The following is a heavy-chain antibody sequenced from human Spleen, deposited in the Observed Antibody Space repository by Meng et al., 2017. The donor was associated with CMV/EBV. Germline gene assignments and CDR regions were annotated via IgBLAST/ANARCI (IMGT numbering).Heavy chain of an antibody. D-gene: IGHD3-10*01. CDR1: GYSVSSYW. CDR3: ARRGSGRYSPREPFVF. J-gene: IGHJ4*02. V-gene: IGHV5-51*01. CDR2: IYPGDSDT. Sequence: GESLKSSWQCSGYSVSSYWIGWVRHMPGKGLEWVGIIYPGDSDTRYNPSFQGQVTLAAHSTHGTAYLHWRSLTASATAIYYCARRGSGRYSPREPFVFWVQGTLVTVSS.